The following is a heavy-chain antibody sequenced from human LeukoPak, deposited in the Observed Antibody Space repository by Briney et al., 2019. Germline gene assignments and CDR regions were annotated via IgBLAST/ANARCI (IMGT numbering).Heavy chain of an antibody. D-gene: IGHD6-13*01. J-gene: IGHJ4*02. CDR2: IIPIFGTA. Sequence: GASVKVSCKASGGTFSSYAISWVRQAPEQGLEWMGVIIPIFGTANYAQKFQGRVTITADKSTSTAYMELSSLRSEDTAVYYCARDAGGAAAGLGYWGQGTLVTVSS. CDR1: GGTFSSYA. V-gene: IGHV1-69*06. CDR3: ARDAGGAAAGLGY.